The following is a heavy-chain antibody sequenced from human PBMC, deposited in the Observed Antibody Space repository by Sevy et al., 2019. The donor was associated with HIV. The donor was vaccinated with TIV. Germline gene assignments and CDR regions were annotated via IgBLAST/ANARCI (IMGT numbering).Heavy chain of an antibody. J-gene: IGHJ6*02. CDR3: ARLVGGGYISSSPYGMDV. V-gene: IGHV4-39*01. D-gene: IGHD6-6*01. CDR2: IYYSGST. Sequence: SETLSLTCTVSGGSISSSSYYWGWIRQPPGKGLEWIGSIYYSGSTYYNPSLKSRVTISVDTSKNQFSLKLSSVTAADTAVYYCARLVGGGYISSSPYGMDVWGQRTTVTVSS. CDR1: GGSISSSSYY.